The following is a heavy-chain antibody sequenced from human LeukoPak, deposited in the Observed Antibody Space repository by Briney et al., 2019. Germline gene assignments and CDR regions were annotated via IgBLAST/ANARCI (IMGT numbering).Heavy chain of an antibody. J-gene: IGHJ4*02. V-gene: IGHV4-4*07. CDR3: ARASLSIGGYSSFDY. Sequence: SETLSLTCTVSGGSIRRHYWSWIRQSAGKGLEWMGRIYKSGSNSENTNYNPSPERRVTVAADTSNNQFSLTLSSVAAADTAVYYCARASLSIGGYSSFDYWGQGIVVTVSS. CDR1: GGSIRRHY. D-gene: IGHD2-15*01. CDR2: IYKSGSNSENT.